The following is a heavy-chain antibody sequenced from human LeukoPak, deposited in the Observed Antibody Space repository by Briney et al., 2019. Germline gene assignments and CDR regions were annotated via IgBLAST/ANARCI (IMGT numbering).Heavy chain of an antibody. Sequence: GGSLRLSCAASGFAFSSSWMAWVRQAPGKGLEWVANMNPDGSTKNFVDSVRGRFTISRDNAKNSLYLQMNSLRADDTAVYYCARDSGYSAFDYWGQGTLVTVSS. CDR2: MNPDGSTK. CDR3: ARDSGYSAFDY. V-gene: IGHV3-7*05. D-gene: IGHD5-12*01. CDR1: GFAFSSSW. J-gene: IGHJ4*02.